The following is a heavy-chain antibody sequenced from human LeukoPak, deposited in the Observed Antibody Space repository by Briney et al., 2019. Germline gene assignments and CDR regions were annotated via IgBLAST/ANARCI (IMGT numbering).Heavy chain of an antibody. CDR2: IKSKTDGGTT. D-gene: IGHD2-2*01. CDR3: TRGVVPAAKSDY. Sequence: GGSLRLSCAASGFTFSNAWMSWVRQAPGKGLEWVGRIKSKTDGGTTDYAAHVKGRFTIPRDDSKNTLYPQMNSLKTEDTAVYYCTRGVVPAAKSDYWGQGTLVTVSS. V-gene: IGHV3-15*01. CDR1: GFTFSNAW. J-gene: IGHJ4*02.